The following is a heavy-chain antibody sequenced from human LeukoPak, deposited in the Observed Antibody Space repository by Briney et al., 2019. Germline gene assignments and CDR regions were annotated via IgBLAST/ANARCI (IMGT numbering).Heavy chain of an antibody. V-gene: IGHV3-23*01. CDR2: ISGAGGST. CDR1: GFTFSSYA. CDR3: AKDPCSSTSCYKGNWFDP. Sequence: AGGSLRLSCAASGFTFSSYAMSWVRQAPGKGLEWVSAISGAGGSTYYADSVKGRFTISRDNSKNTLYLQMNSLRAEDTAVYYCAKDPCSSTSCYKGNWFDPWGQGTLVTVSS. D-gene: IGHD2-2*02. J-gene: IGHJ5*02.